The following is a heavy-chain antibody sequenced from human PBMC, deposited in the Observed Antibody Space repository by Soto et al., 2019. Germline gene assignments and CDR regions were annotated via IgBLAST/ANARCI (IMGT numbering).Heavy chain of an antibody. CDR1: GGSFSGYY. V-gene: IGHV4-34*01. Sequence: PSETLSLTCGVYGGSFSGYYWSWIRQPPGKGLEWIGEINHSGSTNYIPSLKSRVTISVDTSKNQFSLKLSSVTAADTAVYYCARIAVAGTPYYYYYMDVWGKGTTVTVSS. CDR3: ARIAVAGTPYYYYYMDV. CDR2: INHSGST. J-gene: IGHJ6*03. D-gene: IGHD6-19*01.